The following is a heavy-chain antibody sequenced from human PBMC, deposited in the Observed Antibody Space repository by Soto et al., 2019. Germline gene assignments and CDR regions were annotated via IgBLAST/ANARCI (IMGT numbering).Heavy chain of an antibody. Sequence: SVKVSCKASGGTFDRYAISWVRQAPGKGLEWMGGVIPVFLKSNYAQKFQGRVTITADKSTNTVYMEMNSLKSEDTAVYYCVRGGGEMANPPPYLYWGQGTQVTVSS. J-gene: IGHJ4*02. CDR3: VRGGGEMANPPPYLY. V-gene: IGHV1-69*06. CDR2: VIPVFLKS. CDR1: GGTFDRYA. D-gene: IGHD3-16*01.